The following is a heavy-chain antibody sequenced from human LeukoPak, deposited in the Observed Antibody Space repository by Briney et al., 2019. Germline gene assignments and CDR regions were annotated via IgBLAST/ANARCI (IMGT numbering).Heavy chain of an antibody. CDR3: ARRSHDWHSPFI. CDR1: GGSISSYY. J-gene: IGHJ4*02. CDR2: IYYSGST. V-gene: IGHV4-59*12. D-gene: IGHD2-21*01. Sequence: SETLSLTCTVSGGSISSYYWSWIRQPPGKGLEWIGSIYYSGSTYYNPSLKSRVTISVDTSKNQFSLKLSSVTAADTAVYYCARRSHDWHSPFIWGQGTLVTVSS.